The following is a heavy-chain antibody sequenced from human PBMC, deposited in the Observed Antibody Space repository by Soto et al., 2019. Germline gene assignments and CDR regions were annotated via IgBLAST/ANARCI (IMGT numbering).Heavy chain of an antibody. V-gene: IGHV3-11*01. J-gene: IGHJ4*02. CDR3: VKEPHGFDY. Sequence: GGSLRLSCSASGFSFSDYFMIWIRQSPGRGLEWVSYISGSGTTISYADSVKGRFTISRDNAKNLLYLQMISLRTEDTAVYYCVKEPHGFDYWGQGTQVTVSS. CDR2: ISGSGTTI. CDR1: GFSFSDYF.